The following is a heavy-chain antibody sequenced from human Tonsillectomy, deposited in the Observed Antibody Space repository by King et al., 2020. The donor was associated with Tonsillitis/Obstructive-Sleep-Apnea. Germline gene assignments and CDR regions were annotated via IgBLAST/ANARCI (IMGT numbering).Heavy chain of an antibody. CDR1: GFTVSSNY. Sequence: VQLVESGGGLVQPGGSLRLSCAASGFTVSSNYMSWVRQAPGKGLEWVSLIYSGGSTYYADSVKGRFTISRDNSKNTVYLQMNSLRAGDTAVYYCARAPSGGGWDYWGQGTLVTVSS. D-gene: IGHD1-26*01. CDR2: IYSGGST. J-gene: IGHJ4*02. V-gene: IGHV3-66*01. CDR3: ARAPSGGGWDY.